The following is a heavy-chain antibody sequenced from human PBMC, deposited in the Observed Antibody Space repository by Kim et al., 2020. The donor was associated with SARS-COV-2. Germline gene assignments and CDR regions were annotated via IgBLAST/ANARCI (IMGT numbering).Heavy chain of an antibody. CDR2: IDPSDSYT. CDR3: ARLSKTYYYDSSGYYHPYYVDY. CDR1: GYSFTSYW. V-gene: IGHV5-10-1*01. J-gene: IGHJ4*02. Sequence: GESLKISCKGSGYSFTSYWISWVRQMPGKGLEWMGRIDPSDSYTNYSPSFQGHVTISADKSISTAYLQWSSLKASDTAMYYCARLSKTYYYDSSGYYHPYYVDYWGQGTLVTVSS. D-gene: IGHD3-22*01.